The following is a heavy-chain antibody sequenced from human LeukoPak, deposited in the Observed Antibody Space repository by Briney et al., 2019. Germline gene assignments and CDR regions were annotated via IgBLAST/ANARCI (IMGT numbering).Heavy chain of an antibody. CDR3: GRDLPTVTSIDY. CDR1: GFIFSNYG. V-gene: IGHV3-21*06. Sequence: PGGSLRLSCEGSGFIFSNYGMNWVRQAPGKGLEWVSSISGSSGYIFYADSVKGRFTISRDNAKNSLYLQMNSLRAEDTAVYYCGRDLPTVTSIDYWGQGTLVTVSS. CDR2: ISGSSGYI. J-gene: IGHJ4*02. D-gene: IGHD4-17*01.